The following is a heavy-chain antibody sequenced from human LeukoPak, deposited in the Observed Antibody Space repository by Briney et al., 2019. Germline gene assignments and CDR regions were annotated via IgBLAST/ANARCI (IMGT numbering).Heavy chain of an antibody. J-gene: IGHJ6*02. V-gene: IGHV1-2*02. CDR2: INPNSGGT. D-gene: IGHD2-2*01. Sequence: GASVKVSCKASGYTFTGYYMHWVRQAPGQGLEWMGWINPNSGGTNYAQKFQGRVTMTRDTSISTAYMELSRLRSDDTAVYYCAREYCSSTSCSNYYYYGMDVWGQGTTVTVSS. CDR1: GYTFTGYY. CDR3: AREYCSSTSCSNYYYYGMDV.